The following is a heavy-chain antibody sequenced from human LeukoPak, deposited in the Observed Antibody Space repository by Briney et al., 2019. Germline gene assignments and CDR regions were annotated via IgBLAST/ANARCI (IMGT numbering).Heavy chain of an antibody. D-gene: IGHD3-9*01. CDR3: ARGRYDISTGYDDAFDI. J-gene: IGHJ3*02. CDR1: GGSISSGGYY. V-gene: IGHV4-31*03. CDR2: IYYSGST. Sequence: PSQTLSLTCTVSGGSISSGGYYWSWIRQHPGKGLDWIGYIYYSGSTYYNPSLKSRVTISVDTSKNKFYLKVSSVTAADTAVYYCARGRYDISTGYDDAFDIWGQGTMVTVSS.